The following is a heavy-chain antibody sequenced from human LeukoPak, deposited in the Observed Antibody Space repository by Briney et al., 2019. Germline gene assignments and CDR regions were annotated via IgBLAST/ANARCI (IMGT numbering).Heavy chain of an antibody. CDR1: GFSISSGYF. CDR3: ARGLNLRASRGNWFDP. V-gene: IGHV4-38-2*02. CDR2: INHSGST. J-gene: IGHJ5*02. D-gene: IGHD3-16*01. Sequence: NTSETLSLTCTVSGFSISSGYFWGWIRQPPGKGLEWIGEINHSGSTNYNPSLKSRVTISVDTSKNQFSLKLSSVTAADTAVYYCARGLNLRASRGNWFDPWGQGTLVTVSS.